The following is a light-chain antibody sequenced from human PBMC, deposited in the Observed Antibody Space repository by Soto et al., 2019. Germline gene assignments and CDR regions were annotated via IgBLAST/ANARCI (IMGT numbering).Light chain of an antibody. V-gene: IGKV3-20*01. Sequence: ENVLTQSPGTLSLSPGERATLSCRASQSVSSSYLAWYQQKPGQAPRLLIYGASSRATGIPDRFSGSGSGTDFTLTISRLEPEDFAVYYCQQYGTSRPTFGGGTKVEIK. CDR3: QQYGTSRPT. CDR1: QSVSSSY. J-gene: IGKJ4*01. CDR2: GAS.